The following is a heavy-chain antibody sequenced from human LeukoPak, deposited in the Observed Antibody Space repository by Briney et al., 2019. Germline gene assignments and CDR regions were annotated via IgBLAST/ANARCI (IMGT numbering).Heavy chain of an antibody. J-gene: IGHJ5*02. CDR1: GGSVSSGSYY. CDR2: IYYSGST. D-gene: IGHD6-19*01. CDR3: ARAPLIAVAGRGWFDP. V-gene: IGHV4-61*01. Sequence: SETLSLTCTVSGGSVSSGSYYWSWIRQPPGKGLEWIGYIYYSGSTNYNPSLKSRVTISVDTSKNQFSLKLSSVTAADTAVYYCARAPLIAVAGRGWFDPWGQGTLVTVSS.